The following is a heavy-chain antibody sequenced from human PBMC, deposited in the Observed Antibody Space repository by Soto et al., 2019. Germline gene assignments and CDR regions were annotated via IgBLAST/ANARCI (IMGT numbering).Heavy chain of an antibody. Sequence: QVHLVQSGAEVKKPGASVKVSCKTSGYTFSGYYMNWVRQAPGQGLEWMGWINSNNGATHYAQKFQGRVTMTRDTSVSTVYMELSTLTSDDTAVYFCARKKQLWSHYGLDFWGQGKMVTVSS. V-gene: IGHV1-2*02. CDR1: GYTFSGYY. J-gene: IGHJ3*01. CDR3: ARKKQLWSHYGLDF. D-gene: IGHD3-10*01. CDR2: INSNNGAT.